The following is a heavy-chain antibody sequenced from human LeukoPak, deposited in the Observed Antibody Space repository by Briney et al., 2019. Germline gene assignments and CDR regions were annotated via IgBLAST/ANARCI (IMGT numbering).Heavy chain of an antibody. J-gene: IGHJ6*04. CDR1: GGSFSDYY. CDR2: INHTGTT. Sequence: TSETLSLTCAVYGGSFSDYYWNWIRQSPGKGLEWIGEINHTGTTNYNPSLKSPVTISVDTSKNQFSLKLSSVTAADTAVYYCASTMYYDILTGYRMDVWGKGATVTVSS. V-gene: IGHV4-34*01. D-gene: IGHD3-9*01. CDR3: ASTMYYDILTGYRMDV.